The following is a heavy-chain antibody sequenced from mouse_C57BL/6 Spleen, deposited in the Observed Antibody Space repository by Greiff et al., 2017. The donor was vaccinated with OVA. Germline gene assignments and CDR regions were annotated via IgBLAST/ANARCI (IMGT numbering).Heavy chain of an antibody. CDR1: GFTFSSYG. CDR3: AKGDWDDWYFDV. V-gene: IGHV5-6*01. Sequence: EVKLVESGGDLVKPGGSLKLSCAASGFTFSSYGMSWVRQTPDKRLEWVATISSGGSYTYYPDSVKGRITISRDNAKNTLYLQMSSLKSEDTAMYYCAKGDWDDWYFDVWGTGTTVTVSS. J-gene: IGHJ1*03. CDR2: ISSGGSYT. D-gene: IGHD4-1*01.